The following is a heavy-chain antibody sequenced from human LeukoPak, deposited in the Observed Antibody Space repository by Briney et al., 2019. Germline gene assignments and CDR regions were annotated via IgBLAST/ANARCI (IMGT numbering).Heavy chain of an antibody. CDR2: IKTKTDGGTT. Sequence: GGSLRLSCAASGFTSSNAWMNWVRQAPEKGLEWVARIKTKTDGGTTDYAAPVKGRFTISRDDSKNTVYLQMNSLKTEDTAVYYCVSQWFDFWGQGTLVTVSS. V-gene: IGHV3-15*01. CDR1: GFTSSNAW. D-gene: IGHD2-8*01. J-gene: IGHJ4*02. CDR3: VSQWFDF.